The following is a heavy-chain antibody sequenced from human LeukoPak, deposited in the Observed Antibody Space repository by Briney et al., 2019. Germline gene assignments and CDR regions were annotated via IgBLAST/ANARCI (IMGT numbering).Heavy chain of an antibody. J-gene: IGHJ6*02. D-gene: IGHD5-18*01. Sequence: GGSLRLSCAASGFTFSSYWMLWVRQAPGEGLVWVSRINSDGSSTSYADSVKGRFTISRDNAKNTLYLQMNSLRAEDTAVYYCARKEGYSYGYYYYGMDVWGQGTTVTVSS. CDR3: ARKEGYSYGYYYYGMDV. V-gene: IGHV3-74*01. CDR1: GFTFSSYW. CDR2: INSDGSST.